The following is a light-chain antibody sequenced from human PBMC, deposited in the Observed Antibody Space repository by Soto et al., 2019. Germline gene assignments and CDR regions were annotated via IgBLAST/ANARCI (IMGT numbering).Light chain of an antibody. CDR2: AAS. J-gene: IGKJ1*01. Sequence: DIQMTQSPSSLSASVGDRVTITCRASQSISSYLNWYQQKPGKAPKLLIYAASSLQSGVPSRFGGSGSGTNFTLTISRLEPECFASYYCQQSYSTPYTYGQGTKVEIK. CDR1: QSISSY. V-gene: IGKV1-39*01. CDR3: QQSYSTPYT.